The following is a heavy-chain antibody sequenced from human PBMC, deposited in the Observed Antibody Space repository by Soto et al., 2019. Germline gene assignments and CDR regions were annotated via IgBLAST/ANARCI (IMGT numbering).Heavy chain of an antibody. CDR3: SIDLFSFVVVAAEDYNWFDP. V-gene: IGHV1-46*01. J-gene: IGHJ5*02. CDR2: INPSGGST. CDR1: GYTFTSYY. D-gene: IGHD2-15*01. Sequence: GASVKVSCKASGYTFTSYYMHWVRQAPGQGLEWMGIINPSGGSTSYAQKFQGRVTMTRGTSTSTVYMEQSSLRSEDTAVYYFSIDLFSFVVVAAEDYNWFDPWGQGTLVTVSS.